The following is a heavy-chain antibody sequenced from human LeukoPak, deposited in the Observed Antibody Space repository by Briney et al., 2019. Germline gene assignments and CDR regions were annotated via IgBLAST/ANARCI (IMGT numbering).Heavy chain of an antibody. CDR1: GGTFSSYA. J-gene: IGHJ4*02. D-gene: IGHD3-10*01. V-gene: IGHV1-69*13. Sequence: SVKVSCKASGGTFSSYAICWVRQAPGQGLEWMGGIIPIFGTANYAQKFQGRVTITADESTSTAYMELSSLRSEDTAVYYCARDPEGYYGSGSYWDYWGQGTLVTVSS. CDR3: ARDPEGYYGSGSYWDY. CDR2: IIPIFGTA.